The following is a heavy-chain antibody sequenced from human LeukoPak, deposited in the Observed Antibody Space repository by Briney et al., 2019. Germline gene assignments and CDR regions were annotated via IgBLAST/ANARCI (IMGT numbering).Heavy chain of an antibody. CDR3: CGSGWFGGPFGY. Sequence: PSETLSLTCTVSGGSISGISYYWGWIRQSPETGLEWIGSMHYSGSTSYNPSLNSPVTISVDTSKNQFSLKLTCVTAADTAVYYCCGSGWFGGPFGYWGQGAMVTVSS. J-gene: IGHJ4*02. D-gene: IGHD6-19*01. V-gene: IGHV4-39*07. CDR1: GGSISGISYY. CDR2: MHYSGST.